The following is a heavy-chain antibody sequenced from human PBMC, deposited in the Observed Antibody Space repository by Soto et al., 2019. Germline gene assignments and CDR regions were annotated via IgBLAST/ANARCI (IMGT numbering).Heavy chain of an antibody. D-gene: IGHD6-19*01. CDR3: ARDAAVPGESDRFDY. V-gene: IGHV4-4*02. CDR2: AYHNGLT. CDR1: GDSVTRNVW. Sequence: ETLSLTCAVSGDSVTRNVWWSWVRQPPGKGLEWIGEAYHNGLTDYNPSLKSRVTMSVDTSKNEFSLKLTSLTAADTAIYYCARDAAVPGESDRFDYWGQGTLVTVSS. J-gene: IGHJ4*02.